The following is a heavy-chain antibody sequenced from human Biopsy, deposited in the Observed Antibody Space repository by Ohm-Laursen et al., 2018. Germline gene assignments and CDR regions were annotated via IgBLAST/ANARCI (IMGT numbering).Heavy chain of an antibody. Sequence: GTLSLTCSVSGGSIISYYWTWIRQPPGKGLEWIGHVYNGGITNYNPSLKSRVTISKDTSKNQFSLQVNSVTAADTAVYYCARTPRDSFWSGSYKRGLWFDPWGQGTLVSVSS. D-gene: IGHD3-3*01. V-gene: IGHV4-59*01. CDR3: ARTPRDSFWSGSYKRGLWFDP. CDR1: GGSIISYY. J-gene: IGHJ5*02. CDR2: VYNGGIT.